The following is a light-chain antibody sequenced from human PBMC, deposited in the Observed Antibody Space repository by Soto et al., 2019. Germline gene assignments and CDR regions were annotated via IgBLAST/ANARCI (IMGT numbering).Light chain of an antibody. J-gene: IGLJ1*01. Sequence: SVLTQPPSVSGSPGQSVTISCTGTGSDVGSYNRVSWYQQPPDTAPKLMLYEVSYRPSGVPDRFSGSKSGNTASLTISGLQAEDEADYYCSSYTSSGTYVFGTGTKVTVL. CDR3: SSYTSSGTYV. CDR1: GSDVGSYNR. V-gene: IGLV2-18*02. CDR2: EVS.